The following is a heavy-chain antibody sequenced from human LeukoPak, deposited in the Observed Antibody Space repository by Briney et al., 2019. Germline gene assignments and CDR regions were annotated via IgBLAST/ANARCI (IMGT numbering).Heavy chain of an antibody. V-gene: IGHV3-33*01. D-gene: IGHD6-19*01. Sequence: GRSLRLSFAPSGFTVRSYGMHWVRQAPGKGPEWVAVIWYDGSNKYYADSVKGRFTISRDNSKNTLYLEMNSLRAEDTAVYYCARAYSSGNDAFDIWGQGPMVTVSS. CDR1: GFTVRSYG. CDR3: ARAYSSGNDAFDI. CDR2: IWYDGSNK. J-gene: IGHJ3*02.